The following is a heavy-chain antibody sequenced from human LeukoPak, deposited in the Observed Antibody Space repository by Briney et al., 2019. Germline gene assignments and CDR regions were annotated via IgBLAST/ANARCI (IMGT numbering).Heavy chain of an antibody. CDR2: INHSGST. CDR1: GGSFSGYY. J-gene: IGHJ5*02. D-gene: IGHD2-2*01. Sequence: SETLSLTCAVYGGSFSGYYWSWIRQPPGKGLEWIGEINHSGSTNYNPSLKSRVTISVDTSKNQFSLKQSSVTAADTAVYYCARGPVRYCSSTSCFGYWFDPWGQGTLVTVSS. V-gene: IGHV4-34*01. CDR3: ARGPVRYCSSTSCFGYWFDP.